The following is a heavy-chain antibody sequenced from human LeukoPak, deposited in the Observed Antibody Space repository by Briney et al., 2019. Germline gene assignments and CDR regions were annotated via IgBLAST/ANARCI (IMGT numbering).Heavy chain of an antibody. CDR3: ARVLRYFDWQRNFDY. CDR1: GFIFSSYW. Sequence: LLCAASGFIFSSYWVHCVRPAPGEGLVWSGEINHSGSTNYNPSLKSRVTISVDTSKNQFSLKLSSVTAADTAVYYCARVLRYFDWQRNFDYWGQGTLVTVSS. CDR2: INHSGST. J-gene: IGHJ4*02. V-gene: IGHV4-34*01. D-gene: IGHD3-9*01.